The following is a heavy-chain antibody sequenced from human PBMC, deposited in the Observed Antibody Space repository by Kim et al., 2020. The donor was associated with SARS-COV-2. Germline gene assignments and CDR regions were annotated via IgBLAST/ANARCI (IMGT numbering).Heavy chain of an antibody. Sequence: GESLKISCKGSGYSFTSYWIGWVRQMPGKGLEWMGIIYPGDSDTRYSPSFQGQVTISADKSISTAYLQWSSLKASDTAMYYCATGRGYCSGGSCFDYWGQGTLVTVSS. D-gene: IGHD2-15*01. CDR2: IYPGDSDT. J-gene: IGHJ4*02. CDR1: GYSFTSYW. V-gene: IGHV5-51*01. CDR3: ATGRGYCSGGSCFDY.